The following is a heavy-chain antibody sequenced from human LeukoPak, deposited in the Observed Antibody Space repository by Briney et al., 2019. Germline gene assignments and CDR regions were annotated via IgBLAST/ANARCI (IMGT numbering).Heavy chain of an antibody. V-gene: IGHV3-23*01. CDR2: ISGSGGST. Sequence: GGSLRLSCAASGFTFSSYAMSWVRQAPGKGLERVSAISGSGGSTYYADSVKGRFTISRDNSKNTLYLQMNSLRAEDTAVYYCAKDRGYSSSWALFDYWGQGTLVTVSS. CDR1: GFTFSSYA. J-gene: IGHJ4*02. D-gene: IGHD6-13*01. CDR3: AKDRGYSSSWALFDY.